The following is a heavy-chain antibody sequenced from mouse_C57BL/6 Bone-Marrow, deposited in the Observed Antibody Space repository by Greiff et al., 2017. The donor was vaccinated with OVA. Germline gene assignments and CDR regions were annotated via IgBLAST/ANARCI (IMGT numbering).Heavy chain of an antibody. CDR3: ASNWVLRAY. J-gene: IGHJ3*01. CDR2: ISDGGSYP. CDR1: GFPFSSYA. V-gene: IGHV5-4*03. D-gene: IGHD4-1*01. Sequence: EVKVVESGGGLVKPGGSLKLSCAASGFPFSSYAMSWVRQTPEKRLEWVATISDGGSYPYSPANVQGRFTISRDNAKNNLYLQMSHLESEDTAMYYCASNWVLRAYWGQGTLVTVSA.